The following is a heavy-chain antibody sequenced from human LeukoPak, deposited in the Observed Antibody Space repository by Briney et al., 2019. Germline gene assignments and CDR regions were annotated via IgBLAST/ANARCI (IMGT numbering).Heavy chain of an antibody. D-gene: IGHD3-10*01. CDR3: AGVRTTGSYYGMDV. CDR1: GFTFSTYW. Sequence: GGSLRLSCAASGFTFSTYWMSWVRQAPGKGLEWVANIKEDESEKYYVDSVKGRFTISRDNARNSLNLQMNSLRPEDTAMYYCAGVRTTGSYYGMDVWGQGTTVTVSS. CDR2: IKEDESEK. V-gene: IGHV3-7*01. J-gene: IGHJ6*02.